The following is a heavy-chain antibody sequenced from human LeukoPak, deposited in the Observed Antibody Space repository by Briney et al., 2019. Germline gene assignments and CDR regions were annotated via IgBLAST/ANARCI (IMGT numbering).Heavy chain of an antibody. CDR3: AKGSSSSRPYYFDY. CDR2: ITGSGTDT. Sequence: SWVRQAPXKGLEWVSAITGSGTDTFHADSVKGRFTISRDNSESTLYLQMNSLRAEDTATYYCAKGSSSSRPYYFDYWGQGTLVTVSS. J-gene: IGHJ4*02. D-gene: IGHD6-6*01. V-gene: IGHV3-23*01.